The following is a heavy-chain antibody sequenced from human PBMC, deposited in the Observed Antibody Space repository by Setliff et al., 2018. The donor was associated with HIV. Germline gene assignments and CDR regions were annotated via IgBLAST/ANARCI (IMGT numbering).Heavy chain of an antibody. D-gene: IGHD3-3*01. Sequence: LSLTCTVSGDSISDYYWTWIRQTAGKGLEWIGRFYTSGGTKYNPSLMSRITMSVDTSKNQFSLKLSSVTAAATAVYYCARGIWSGYTYYYQITVWGKGTTVTVS. CDR1: GDSISDYY. V-gene: IGHV4-4*07. CDR2: FYTSGGT. J-gene: IGHJ6*03. CDR3: ARGIWSGYTYYYQITV.